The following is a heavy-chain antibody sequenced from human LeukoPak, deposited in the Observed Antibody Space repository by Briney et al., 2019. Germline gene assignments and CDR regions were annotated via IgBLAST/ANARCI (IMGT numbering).Heavy chain of an antibody. J-gene: IGHJ6*03. Sequence: ASVKVSCKASGYTFTGYYIHWVRQAPGQGLEWMGWINPNSGGTNYAQKFQGRVTMTRDTSISTAYMELSRLRSDDTAVYYCARDLQAYYDSSGWSYYYYMDVWGKGTTVTVSS. CDR3: ARDLQAYYDSSGWSYYYYMDV. V-gene: IGHV1-2*02. CDR2: INPNSGGT. D-gene: IGHD3-22*01. CDR1: GYTFTGYY.